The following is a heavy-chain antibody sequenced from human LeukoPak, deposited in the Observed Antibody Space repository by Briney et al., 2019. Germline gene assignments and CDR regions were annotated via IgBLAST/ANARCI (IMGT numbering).Heavy chain of an antibody. J-gene: IGHJ4*02. CDR1: GFTFSSYA. D-gene: IGHD2-21*02. CDR2: ISYDGSNK. V-gene: IGHV3-30*04. CDR3: ARSHIVEVTAFSSGAYFDY. Sequence: PGGSLRLSCAASGFTFSSYAMHWVRQAPGKGLEWVAVISYDGSNKYYADSVKGRFTISRDNSKNTLYLQMNSLRAEDTAVYYCARSHIVEVTAFSSGAYFDYWGQGTLVTVSS.